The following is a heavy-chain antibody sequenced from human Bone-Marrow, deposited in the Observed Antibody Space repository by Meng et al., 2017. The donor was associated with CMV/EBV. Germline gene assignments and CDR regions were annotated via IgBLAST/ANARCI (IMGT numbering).Heavy chain of an antibody. V-gene: IGHV4-61*03. J-gene: IGHJ6*02. D-gene: IGHD3-10*01. CDR3: ARTQLTGYGRYYYGLDV. CDR1: GGSVSSGSYY. Sequence: SETLSLTCTVSGGSVSSGSYYWSWIRQPPGKGLEWIGNIYHSGSSNYNPSLKGRVSMSVDTSSNHFSLMLRSVIAADTAVYYCARTQLTGYGRYYYGLDVWGQGTTVTVSS. CDR2: IYHSGSS.